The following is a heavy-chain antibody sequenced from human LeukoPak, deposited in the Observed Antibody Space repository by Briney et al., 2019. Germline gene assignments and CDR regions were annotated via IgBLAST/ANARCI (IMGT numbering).Heavy chain of an antibody. J-gene: IGHJ4*02. CDR3: ANDVRALNNYGSGSSGFY. D-gene: IGHD3-10*01. Sequence: MPSETLSLTCTVSGGSISSSSYYWAWIRQPPGKRLEWIGSIYYGGSTYYNPSLKSRVTISVDTSKNQFSLKLSSVTAADTAVYYCANDVRALNNYGSGSSGFYWGQGTLVTVSS. CDR2: IYYGGST. V-gene: IGHV4-39*01. CDR1: GGSISSSSYY.